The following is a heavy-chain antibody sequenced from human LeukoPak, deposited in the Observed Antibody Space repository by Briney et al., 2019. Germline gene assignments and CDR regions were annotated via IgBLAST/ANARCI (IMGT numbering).Heavy chain of an antibody. CDR1: GYTFTGYY. Sequence: ASVKVSCKASGYTFTGYYMHWVRQAPGQGLEWMGWINPNSGGTNYAQKFQGRVTMTRDTSISAAYMELSRLRSDDTAVYYCARDGEDIVVVPAASGGWFDPWGQGTLVTVSS. D-gene: IGHD2-2*01. V-gene: IGHV1-2*02. CDR3: ARDGEDIVVVPAASGGWFDP. CDR2: INPNSGGT. J-gene: IGHJ5*02.